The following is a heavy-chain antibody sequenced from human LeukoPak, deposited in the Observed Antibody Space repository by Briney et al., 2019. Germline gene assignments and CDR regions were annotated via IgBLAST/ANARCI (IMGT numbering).Heavy chain of an antibody. V-gene: IGHV4-59*01. CDR2: IYYSGST. D-gene: IGHD3-3*01. J-gene: IGHJ3*02. CDR3: ARGITIFSPGAFDI. CDR1: GGSISSYY. Sequence: SETLSLTCTVSGGSISSYYWSWIRQPPGKGLEWIGYIYYSGSTNYNPSLKSRVTISVDTSKIQFSLKLSSVTAADTAVYYCARGITIFSPGAFDIWGQGTMVTVSS.